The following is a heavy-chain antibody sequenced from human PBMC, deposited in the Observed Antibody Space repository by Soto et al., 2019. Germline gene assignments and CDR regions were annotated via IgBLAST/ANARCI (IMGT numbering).Heavy chain of an antibody. J-gene: IGHJ3*02. CDR3: VASRGVHIPTRGGAFDI. CDR1: GGSISSGGYY. Sequence: QVQLQESGPGLVKPSQTLSLTCTVSGGSISSGGYYWSWIRQHPGKGLEWIGYIYYSGSTYYNPSLKSRVTISVDTSKNQFSLKLSSVTAADTALYYCVASRGVHIPTRGGAFDIWGQGTMVTVSS. CDR2: IYYSGST. D-gene: IGHD3-10*01. V-gene: IGHV4-31*03.